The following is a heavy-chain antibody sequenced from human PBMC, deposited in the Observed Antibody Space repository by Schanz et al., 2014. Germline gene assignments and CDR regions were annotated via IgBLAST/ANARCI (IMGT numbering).Heavy chain of an antibody. CDR2: VSSYDTTV. CDR3: ARYGFRKFGVVYGLAV. D-gene: IGHD3-3*01. CDR1: GFTFSSYW. J-gene: IGHJ6*02. Sequence: VQLVESGGGLVQPGGSLRLSCAASGFTFSSYWMSWIRQAPGKGLEWISYVSSYDTTVSYADSVKGRFTISRDNAKNSVYLQMNSLRVEDTAVYYCARYGFRKFGVVYGLAVWGQGTTVTVS. V-gene: IGHV3-11*01.